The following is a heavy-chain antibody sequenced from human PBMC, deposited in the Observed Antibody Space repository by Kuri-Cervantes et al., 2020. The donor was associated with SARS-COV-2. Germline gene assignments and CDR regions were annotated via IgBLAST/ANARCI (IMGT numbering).Heavy chain of an antibody. Sequence: GESLKISWEASGFTFSSYGMHWVRQAPGKGLEWVAVIWYDGSNKYYADSVKGRFTISRDNSKNTLYLQMNSLRAEDTAVYYCARDVKRITIFGVVIAYGMDVWGQGTTVTVSS. CDR3: ARDVKRITIFGVVIAYGMDV. CDR1: GFTFSSYG. CDR2: IWYDGSNK. D-gene: IGHD3-3*01. V-gene: IGHV3-33*01. J-gene: IGHJ6*02.